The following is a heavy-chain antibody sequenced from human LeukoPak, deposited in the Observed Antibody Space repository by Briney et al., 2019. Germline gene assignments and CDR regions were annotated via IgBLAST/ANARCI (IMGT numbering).Heavy chain of an antibody. CDR2: INPNSGGT. D-gene: IGHD1-26*01. J-gene: IGHJ5*02. CDR3: ARDRAIVGAPRCWFDP. Sequence: ASVKVSCKASGYTFSNYGISWVRQAPGQGLEWMGRINPNSGGTNYAQKFQGRVTMTRDTSISTAYMELSRLRSDDTAVYYCARDRAIVGAPRCWFDPWGQGTLVTVSS. V-gene: IGHV1-2*06. CDR1: GYTFSNYG.